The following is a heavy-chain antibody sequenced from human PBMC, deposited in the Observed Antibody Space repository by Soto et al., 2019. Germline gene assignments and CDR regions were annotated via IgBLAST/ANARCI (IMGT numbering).Heavy chain of an antibody. D-gene: IGHD1-20*01. CDR1: GFTFSTHA. CDR3: ARDQTGITTTGGGRIDH. V-gene: IGHV3-30-3*01. Sequence: QVQLVESGGGVVQPGRSLRLSCAASGFTFSTHAMHWVRQAPGKGLECVAIVSFDGSNKYYADSVKGRFTISRDNSKNTLDLQMRGLTPEDMAVYYCARDQTGITTTGGGRIDHWGQGTLVTVSS. CDR2: VSFDGSNK. J-gene: IGHJ4*02.